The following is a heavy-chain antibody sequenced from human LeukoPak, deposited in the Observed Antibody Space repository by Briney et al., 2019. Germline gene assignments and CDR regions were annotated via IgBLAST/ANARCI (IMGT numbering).Heavy chain of an antibody. D-gene: IGHD1-1*01. Sequence: SETLSLTCTVSGGSISSYYWSWIRQPPGKGLEWIGYIYYSGSTNYNPSLKSRVTISVDTSKNQFSLKLSSVTAADTAVYYCARVTTGTRYFDYWGQGTLVTVFS. J-gene: IGHJ4*02. CDR2: IYYSGST. V-gene: IGHV4-59*01. CDR3: ARVTTGTRYFDY. CDR1: GGSISSYY.